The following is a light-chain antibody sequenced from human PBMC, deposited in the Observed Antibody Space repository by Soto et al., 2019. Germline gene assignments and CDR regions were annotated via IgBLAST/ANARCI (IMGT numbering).Light chain of an antibody. Sequence: DIQMTQSPSAVSASVGDRITITCRALQDVRGRLAWFQQKPGKAHQYLIQAAYLLQSGVQSRFSGSGSGTEFILTIKNLQPEDFASYFCVQVYSSPRTFGLGTKVDIK. CDR2: AAY. V-gene: IGKV1-12*01. CDR1: QDVRGR. J-gene: IGKJ1*01. CDR3: VQVYSSPRT.